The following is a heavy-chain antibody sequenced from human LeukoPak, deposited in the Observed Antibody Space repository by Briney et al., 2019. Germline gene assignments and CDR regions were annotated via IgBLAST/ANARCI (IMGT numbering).Heavy chain of an antibody. CDR1: GGSISSSSYY. D-gene: IGHD7-27*01. J-gene: IGHJ3*02. V-gene: IGHV4-39*07. CDR2: IYYSGST. Sequence: PSETLSLTCTVSGGSISSSSYYWGWIRQPPGKGLEWIGSIYYSGSTYYNPSLKSRVTISVDTSKNQFSLKLSSVTAADTAVYYCASQEMGKVQIWGQGTMVTVSS. CDR3: ASQEMGKVQI.